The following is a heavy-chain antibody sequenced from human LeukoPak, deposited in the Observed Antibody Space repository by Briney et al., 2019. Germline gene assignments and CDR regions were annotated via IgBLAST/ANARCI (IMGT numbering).Heavy chain of an antibody. V-gene: IGHV3-23*01. J-gene: IGHJ4*02. CDR1: GFTLSSYA. Sequence: GRSLRLSCAASGFTLSSYATSCVRQAPGEGLEWVSGISGSGTSTYYADSVKGRFTISRDNSKNTMSLQMNSLRAEDTALYYCARGKGIAVSSFDSWGQGTLVTVSS. CDR2: ISGSGTST. CDR3: ARGKGIAVSSFDS. D-gene: IGHD6-19*01.